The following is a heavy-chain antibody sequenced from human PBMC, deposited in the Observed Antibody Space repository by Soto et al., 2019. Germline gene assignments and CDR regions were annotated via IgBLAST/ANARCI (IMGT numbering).Heavy chain of an antibody. D-gene: IGHD3-10*01. Sequence: QVQLVESGGGVVQPGRSLRLSCAASGFTFSSYGIHWVRQAPGKGLEWVAVISYDGNNKYYADSVKGRFTISRDNSKNTLYLQMTGLRAEDTAVYYCAKNGPSSGSGAFDIWGQGTMVTVSS. CDR2: ISYDGNNK. V-gene: IGHV3-30*18. J-gene: IGHJ3*02. CDR1: GFTFSSYG. CDR3: AKNGPSSGSGAFDI.